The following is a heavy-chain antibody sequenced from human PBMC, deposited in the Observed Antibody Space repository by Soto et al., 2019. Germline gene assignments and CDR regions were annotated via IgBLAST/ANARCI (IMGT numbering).Heavy chain of an antibody. D-gene: IGHD1-26*01. V-gene: IGHV1-18*01. Sequence: QVQRVQSGAEVKKPGASVKVSCKASGYTFTSYGISWVRQAPGQGLEWMGWISAYNGNTNYAQKLQGRVTMTTDTSTSTACMEVRSLRSDDTAVYYCARSSGTSYIWFDPWGQGTLVTVSS. J-gene: IGHJ5*02. CDR1: GYTFTSYG. CDR2: ISAYNGNT. CDR3: ARSSGTSYIWFDP.